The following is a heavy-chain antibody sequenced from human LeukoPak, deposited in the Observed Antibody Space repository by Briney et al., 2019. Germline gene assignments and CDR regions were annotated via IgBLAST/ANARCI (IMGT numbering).Heavy chain of an antibody. CDR2: IWYDGSNK. J-gene: IGHJ5*02. CDR3: ARDRHRIVGATTRNWFDP. Sequence: GGSLRLSCAASGFTFSSYGMHWVRQAPGKGLEWVAVIWYDGSNKYYADSVKGRFTISRDNSKNTLYLQMNSLRAEDTAVYYCARDRHRIVGATTRNWFDPWGQGTLVTVSS. CDR1: GFTFSSYG. V-gene: IGHV3-33*01. D-gene: IGHD1-26*01.